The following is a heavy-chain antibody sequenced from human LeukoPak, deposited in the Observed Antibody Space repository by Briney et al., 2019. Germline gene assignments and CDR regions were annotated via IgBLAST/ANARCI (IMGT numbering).Heavy chain of an antibody. D-gene: IGHD1-26*01. J-gene: IGHJ4*02. Sequence: SETLSLTCSVSGNSISSDNWWGWIRQSPGEGLEWIGYIHHSGSTYYSSSLKSRVTMSIDTPKSQFSLKVNSVTAVDTAVYYCARKPSGSHPFDYWGQGTRVTVSS. CDR2: IHHSGST. V-gene: IGHV4-28*01. CDR3: ARKPSGSHPFDY. CDR1: GNSISSDNW.